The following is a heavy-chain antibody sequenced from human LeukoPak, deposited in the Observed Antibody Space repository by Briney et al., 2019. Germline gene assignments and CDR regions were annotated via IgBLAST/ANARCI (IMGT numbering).Heavy chain of an antibody. Sequence: ASVKVSCKASGYTFTSYGISWVRQAPGQGLEWMGWISAYNGNTNYAQKLQGRVTMTTDTSTSTAYMELNRLRSDDTAVYYCARGGRGQQRVGPDYYYYYYLDVWGKGTTVTVSS. D-gene: IGHD6-13*01. CDR1: GYTFTSYG. J-gene: IGHJ6*03. CDR3: ARGGRGQQRVGPDYYYYYYLDV. CDR2: ISAYNGNT. V-gene: IGHV1-18*01.